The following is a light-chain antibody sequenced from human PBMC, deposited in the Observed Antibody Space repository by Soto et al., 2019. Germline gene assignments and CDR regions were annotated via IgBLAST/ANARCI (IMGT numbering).Light chain of an antibody. CDR1: SSDVGRYNY. Sequence: QSALTQPASVSGSPGQSITISCNGTSSDVGRYNYVSWYQQYPGRAPKLIIYEVTNRPSGVSDRFSGSKSGNVASLTISGLQAADEADYYCGSYTSTYVRIFGTGTKVTVL. CDR2: EVT. V-gene: IGLV2-14*01. J-gene: IGLJ1*01. CDR3: GSYTSTYVRI.